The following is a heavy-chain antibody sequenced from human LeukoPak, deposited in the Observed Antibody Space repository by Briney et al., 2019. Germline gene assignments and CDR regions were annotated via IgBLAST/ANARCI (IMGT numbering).Heavy chain of an antibody. J-gene: IGHJ4*02. V-gene: IGHV3-23*01. CDR3: AKAHSNVLLWFGTVDY. D-gene: IGHD3-10*01. Sequence: PGGSLRLSCAASGFTFSSYVMSWVRQAPGKGLEWVSGISGSGGSTYYADSVKGRFTISRDNSKNTLYLQMNSLRAEDTAVYYCAKAHSNVLLWFGTVDYWGQGTLVTVSS. CDR1: GFTFSSYV. CDR2: ISGSGGST.